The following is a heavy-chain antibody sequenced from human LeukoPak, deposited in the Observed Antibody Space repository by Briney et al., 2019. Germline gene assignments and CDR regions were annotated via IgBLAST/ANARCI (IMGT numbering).Heavy chain of an antibody. V-gene: IGHV1-69*01. J-gene: IGHJ4*02. CDR3: ARGGYYYDSSGYYPFDY. CDR2: FIPIFGTA. CDR1: GGTFSSYA. Sequence: ASVKVSCKASGGTFSSYAISWVRQAPGQGLEWMGGFIPIFGTANYAQKFQGRVTITADESTSTAYMELSSLRSEDTAVYYCARGGYYYDSSGYYPFDYWGQGTLVTVSS. D-gene: IGHD3-22*01.